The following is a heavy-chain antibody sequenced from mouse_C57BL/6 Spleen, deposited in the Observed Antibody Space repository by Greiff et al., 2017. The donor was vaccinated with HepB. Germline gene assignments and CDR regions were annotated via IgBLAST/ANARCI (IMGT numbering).Heavy chain of an antibody. CDR3: AIEDYYGSSFYWYFDV. CDR2: INPNYGTT. V-gene: IGHV1-39*01. J-gene: IGHJ1*03. CDR1: GYSFTDYN. D-gene: IGHD1-1*01. Sequence: EVQLQQSGPELVKPGASVKISCKASGYSFTDYNMNWVKQSNGKSLEWIGVINPNYGTTSYNQKFKGKATLTVDQSSSTAYMQLNSLTSEASAVYYCAIEDYYGSSFYWYFDVWGTGTTVTVSS.